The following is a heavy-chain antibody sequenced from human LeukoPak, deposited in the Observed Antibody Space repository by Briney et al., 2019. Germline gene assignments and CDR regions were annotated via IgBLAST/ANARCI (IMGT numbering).Heavy chain of an antibody. D-gene: IGHD2-21*02. J-gene: IGHJ4*02. CDR1: GGTFSSYA. V-gene: IGHV1-69*13. CDR2: IIPIFGTA. Sequence: SVKVSCKASGGTFSSYAISWVRQAPGQGLEWMGGIIPIFGTANYAQKFQGRVTITADESTSTAYMELSSLRSEDTAVYYCARDLTSSPCCGGDCYSYFDYWGQGTLVTVSS. CDR3: ARDLTSSPCCGGDCYSYFDY.